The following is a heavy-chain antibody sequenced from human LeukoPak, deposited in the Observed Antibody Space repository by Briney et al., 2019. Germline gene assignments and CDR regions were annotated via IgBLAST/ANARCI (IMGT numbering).Heavy chain of an antibody. CDR2: IYYSGGNT. CDR3: AKDQGQAVVPRRFDY. V-gene: IGHV3-23*01. CDR1: GYPFSSYW. Sequence: PGGSLRLSCAGSGYPFSSYWMHWVRQAPGEGLEWVSTIYYSGGNTYSADSVKGRFTISRDNAKNMLYLQMNSLRAEDTAIYYCAKDQGQAVVPRRFDYWGQGTLVTVSS. D-gene: IGHD4-23*01. J-gene: IGHJ4*02.